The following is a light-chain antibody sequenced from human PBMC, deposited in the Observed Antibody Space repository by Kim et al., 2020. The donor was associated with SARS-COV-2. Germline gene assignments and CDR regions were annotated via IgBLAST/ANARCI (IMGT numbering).Light chain of an antibody. V-gene: IGKV1-16*02. J-gene: IGKJ5*01. Sequence: DIQMTQSPSSLSASVGDRVTITCRASQGINNYLVWFQQKPGKAPKSLIYGATSLQSGVPSKFSGSGSGTDFTLTINSLQPEDVATYYCQQYKSYPITFGQGTRLEIK. CDR1: QGINNY. CDR2: GAT. CDR3: QQYKSYPIT.